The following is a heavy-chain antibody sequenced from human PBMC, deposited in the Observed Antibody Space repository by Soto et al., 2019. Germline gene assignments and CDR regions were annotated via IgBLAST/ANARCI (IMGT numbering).Heavy chain of an antibody. D-gene: IGHD6-6*01. V-gene: IGHV4-38-2*01. CDR2: VYHSGST. J-gene: IGHJ5*01. Sequence: SENLSLTCVLSGYSISSSYYWGWIRQPPGKGLEWVGSVYHSGSTYYNPSLKSRVTISVDTSKNQFSLKLSSVTAADTAVYYCVKGARVYDSWGQGSFVTVSS. CDR1: GYSISSSYY. CDR3: VKGARVYDS.